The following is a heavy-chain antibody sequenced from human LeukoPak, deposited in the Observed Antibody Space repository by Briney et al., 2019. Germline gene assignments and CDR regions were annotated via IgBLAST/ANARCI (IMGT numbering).Heavy chain of an antibody. CDR2: IYYSGST. Sequence: SVTLSLTCTVSGGSISSGDYYWSWIRQPPGKGLEWIGYIYYSGSTYYNPSLKSRVTISVDTSKNQFSLKLSSVTAADTAVYYCARGSYSSGWYYFVWGQGTLVTVSS. CDR1: GGSISSGDYY. J-gene: IGHJ4*02. V-gene: IGHV4-30-4*01. CDR3: ARGSYSSGWYYFV. D-gene: IGHD6-19*01.